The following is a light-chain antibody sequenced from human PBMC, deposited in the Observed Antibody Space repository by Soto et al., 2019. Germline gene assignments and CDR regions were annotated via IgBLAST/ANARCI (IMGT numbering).Light chain of an antibody. V-gene: IGKV3-20*01. CDR3: QQYGSSGT. CDR1: QSVDSTF. CDR2: DAS. J-gene: IGKJ1*01. Sequence: EIVLTQSPGTLSLSPGERATLSCRASQSVDSTFLAWYQQKPGQAPSLLIYDASIRATGIPDRFSASGSGTDFTLTISRLEPEDFAVYYCQQYGSSGTFGQGTKVDI.